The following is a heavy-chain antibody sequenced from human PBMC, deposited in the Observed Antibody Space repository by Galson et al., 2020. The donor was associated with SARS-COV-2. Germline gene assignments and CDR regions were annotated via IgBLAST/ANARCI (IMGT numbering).Heavy chain of an antibody. CDR3: AKDIAPTYYYDSSGYYAFGYFQH. Sequence: GGSLRLSCAASGFTFDDYAMHWVRQAPGKGLEWVSGISWNSGSIGYADSVKGQFTISRDNAKNSLYLQMNSLRAEDTALYYCAKDIAPTYYYDSSGYYAFGYFQHWGQGTLVTVSS. V-gene: IGHV3-9*01. J-gene: IGHJ1*01. CDR2: ISWNSGSI. D-gene: IGHD3-22*01. CDR1: GFTFDDYA.